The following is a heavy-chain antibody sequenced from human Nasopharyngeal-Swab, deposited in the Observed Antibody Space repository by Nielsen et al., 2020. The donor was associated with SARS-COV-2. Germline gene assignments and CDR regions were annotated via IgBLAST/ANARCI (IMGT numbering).Heavy chain of an antibody. J-gene: IGHJ4*02. Sequence: VSVKVSCKASGYTFDDYAMSWVRQAPGQGLEWMGWINTDTGNPTYALGFAGRFVFSFDTSARTAYLQISSLKAEDTAVYFCARARDCTAGHCYSDYWGRGTLVTVSS. CDR2: INTDTGNP. CDR1: GYTFDDYA. D-gene: IGHD2-8*02. CDR3: ARARDCTAGHCYSDY. V-gene: IGHV7-4-1*02.